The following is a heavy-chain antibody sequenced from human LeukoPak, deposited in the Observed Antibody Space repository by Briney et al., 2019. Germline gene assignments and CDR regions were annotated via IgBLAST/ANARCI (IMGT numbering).Heavy chain of an antibody. CDR3: AREVASYYFDY. V-gene: IGHV4-59*12. D-gene: IGHD2-2*01. Sequence: SETLSLTCTVSGGSISSYYWSWIRQPPGKGLEWIGYIYYSGSTNYNPSLKSRVTISVDKSKNQFSLKLSSVTAADTAVYYCAREVASYYFDYWGQGTLVTVSS. J-gene: IGHJ4*02. CDR2: IYYSGST. CDR1: GGSISSYY.